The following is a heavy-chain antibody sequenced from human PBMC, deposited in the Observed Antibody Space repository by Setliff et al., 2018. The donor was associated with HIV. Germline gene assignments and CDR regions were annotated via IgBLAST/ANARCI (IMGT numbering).Heavy chain of an antibody. Sequence: LSLTCSVSGASISRSTYSWGWIRQPPGKGLEWIGSISYTGSTDYTPFLKSRVTISVDTSKKQFSLKVTSVTAADTAVYYCARGDTPDVWGKGTTVTVSS. CDR1: GASISRSTYS. V-gene: IGHV4-39*07. CDR2: ISYTGST. D-gene: IGHD3-16*01. J-gene: IGHJ6*04. CDR3: ARGDTPDV.